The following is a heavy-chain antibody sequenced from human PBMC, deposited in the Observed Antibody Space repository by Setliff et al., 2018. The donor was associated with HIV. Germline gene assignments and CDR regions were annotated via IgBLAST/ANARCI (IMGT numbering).Heavy chain of an antibody. V-gene: IGHV5-51*01. D-gene: IGHD3-10*01. J-gene: IGHJ4*02. CDR2: MYPGTSTT. CDR1: GYSFTSYW. Sequence: GESLKISCEASGYSFTSYWIGWVRQMPGKGLEWMGIMYPGTSTTKYSPSFQGQVTISADKSISTAYLQWSSLKASDTAMYYCARQGKVYYYGSGSYYNPPDYWGQGTLVTVSS. CDR3: ARQGKVYYYGSGSYYNPPDY.